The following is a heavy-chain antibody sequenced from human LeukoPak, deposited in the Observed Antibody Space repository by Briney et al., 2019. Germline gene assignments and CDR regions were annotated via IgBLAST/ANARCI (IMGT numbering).Heavy chain of an antibody. D-gene: IGHD3-10*01. J-gene: IGHJ4*02. CDR3: ARGWFGELHLGLDY. V-gene: IGHV1-2*02. Sequence: ASVKVSCKVSGYTLTELSMHWVRQAPGQGLEWMGWINPNSGGTNYAQKFQGRVTMTRDTSISTAYMELSRLRSDDTAVYYCARGWFGELHLGLDYWGQGTLVTVSS. CDR1: GYTLTELS. CDR2: INPNSGGT.